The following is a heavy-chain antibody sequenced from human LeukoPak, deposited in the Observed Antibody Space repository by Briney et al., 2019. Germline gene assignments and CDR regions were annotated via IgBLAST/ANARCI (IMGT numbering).Heavy chain of an antibody. Sequence: SETLSLTCTVSGGSISSGDYYWSWIRQPPGKGLEWIGYIYYSGSTYYNPSLKSRVTISVDTSKNQFSLKLSSVTAADTAVCYCARVDNSYGPSGGVDYWGQGTLVTVSS. CDR1: GGSISSGDYY. J-gene: IGHJ4*02. V-gene: IGHV4-30-4*08. D-gene: IGHD5-18*01. CDR2: IYYSGST. CDR3: ARVDNSYGPSGGVDY.